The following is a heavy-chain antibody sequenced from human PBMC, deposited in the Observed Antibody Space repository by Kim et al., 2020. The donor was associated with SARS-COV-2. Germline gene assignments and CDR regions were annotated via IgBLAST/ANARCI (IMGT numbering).Heavy chain of an antibody. Sequence: GGSLRLSCAASGFTFSSYAMSWVRQAPGKGLEWVSAISGSGGSTYYADSVKGRFTISRDNSKNTLYLQMNSLRAEDTAVYYCAKSRFTPLKLRFLVDWFDPWGQGTLVTVSS. CDR2: ISGSGGST. J-gene: IGHJ5*02. CDR3: AKSRFTPLKLRFLVDWFDP. V-gene: IGHV3-23*01. D-gene: IGHD3-3*01. CDR1: GFTFSSYA.